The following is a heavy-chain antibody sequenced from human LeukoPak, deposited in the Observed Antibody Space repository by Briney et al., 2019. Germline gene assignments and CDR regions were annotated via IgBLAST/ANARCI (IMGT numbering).Heavy chain of an antibody. CDR2: INHSGST. CDR3: ARGRIQLWFGRAFDI. V-gene: IGHV4-34*01. J-gene: IGHJ3*02. Sequence: SETLSLTCAVYGGSFSGYYWSWIRQPPGKRLEWIGEINHSGSTNYNPSLKSRVTISVDTSKNQFSLKLSSVTAADTAVYYCARGRIQLWFGRAFDIWGQGTMVTVSS. D-gene: IGHD5-18*01. CDR1: GGSFSGYY.